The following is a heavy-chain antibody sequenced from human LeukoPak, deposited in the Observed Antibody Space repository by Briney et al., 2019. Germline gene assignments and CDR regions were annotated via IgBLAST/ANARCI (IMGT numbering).Heavy chain of an antibody. Sequence: GGSLRLSCAASGFTFSSYGMHWVRQAPGKGLEWVAFIRSDGSNKYYADSVKGRFTISRDNSKNTLYLQMNSLRAEDTAVYYCARATNYYDSSGYLYYFDYWGQGTLVTVSS. CDR1: GFTFSSYG. CDR3: ARATNYYDSSGYLYYFDY. CDR2: IRSDGSNK. J-gene: IGHJ4*02. D-gene: IGHD3-22*01. V-gene: IGHV3-30*02.